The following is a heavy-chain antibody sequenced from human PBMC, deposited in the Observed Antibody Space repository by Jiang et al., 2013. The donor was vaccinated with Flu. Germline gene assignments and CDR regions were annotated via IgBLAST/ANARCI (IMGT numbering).Heavy chain of an antibody. CDR2: INHSGST. CDR1: GGSFSGYY. Sequence: LLKPSETLSLTCAVYGGSFSGYYWSWIRQPPGKGLEWIGEINHSGSTNYNPSLKSRVTISVDTSKNQFSLKLSSVTAADTAVYYCARTLPESGPLVAFDPWGQGTLVTVSS. J-gene: IGHJ5*02. V-gene: IGHV4-34*01. D-gene: IGHD2-15*01. CDR3: ARTLPESGPLVAFDP.